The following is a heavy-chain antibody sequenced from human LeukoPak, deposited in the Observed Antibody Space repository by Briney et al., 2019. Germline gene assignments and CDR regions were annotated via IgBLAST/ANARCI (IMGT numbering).Heavy chain of an antibody. CDR3: ARDEEGEGFDY. D-gene: IGHD1-26*01. J-gene: IGHJ4*02. CDR2: IYYSGST. CDR1: GGSISSYY. Sequence: SETLSLICTVSGGSISSYYWSWIRQPPGKGLEWIGYIYYSGSTNYNPSLKSRVTISVDTSKNQFSLKLSSVTAADTAVYYCARDEEGEGFDYWGQGTLVTVSS. V-gene: IGHV4-59*01.